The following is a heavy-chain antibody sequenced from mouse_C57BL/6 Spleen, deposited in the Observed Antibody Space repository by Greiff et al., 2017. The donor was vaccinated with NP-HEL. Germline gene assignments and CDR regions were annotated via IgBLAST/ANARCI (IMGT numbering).Heavy chain of an antibody. CDR2: IYPGDGDT. J-gene: IGHJ1*03. V-gene: IGHV1-82*01. Sequence: QVQLQQSGPELVKPGASVKISCKASGYAFSSSWMNWVKQRPGKGLEWIGRIYPGDGDTNYTGKFTGKATLSADKSSSTAYMQLSSLTSEDSAVYFCARGRNYYGSRDWYFDVWGTGTTVTVSS. D-gene: IGHD1-1*01. CDR3: ARGRNYYGSRDWYFDV. CDR1: GYAFSSSW.